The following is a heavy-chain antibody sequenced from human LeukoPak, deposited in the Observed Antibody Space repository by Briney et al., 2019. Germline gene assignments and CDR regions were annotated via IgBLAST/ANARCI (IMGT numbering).Heavy chain of an antibody. CDR3: ARAPQPPENYYDSSEGWFDP. D-gene: IGHD3-22*01. J-gene: IGHJ5*02. CDR1: GGSISNKY. Sequence: SETLSLTCTVSGGSISNKYWSWIRQPPGKGLEWIGYIYYSGSTNYNPSLKSRVTISVDTSKNQFSLKLSSVTAADTAVYYCARAPQPPENYYDSSEGWFDPWGQGTLVTVSS. CDR2: IYYSGST. V-gene: IGHV4-59*01.